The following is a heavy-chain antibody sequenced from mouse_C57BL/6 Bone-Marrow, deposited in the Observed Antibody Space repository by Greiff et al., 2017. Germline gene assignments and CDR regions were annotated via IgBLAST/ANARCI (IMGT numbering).Heavy chain of an antibody. J-gene: IGHJ3*01. CDR1: GYTFTSYS. CDR2: IHPNSGST. D-gene: IGHD3-2*02. V-gene: IGHV1-64*01. CDR3: ARWPVRLRRFAY. Sequence: VQLQQPGAELVKPGASVKLSCKASGYTFTSYSMHWVKQRPGQGLEWIGMIHPNSGSTNYNEKFKSKATLTVDKSSSTAYMQLSSLTSEDSAVYYCARWPVRLRRFAYGGQGTLVTVSA.